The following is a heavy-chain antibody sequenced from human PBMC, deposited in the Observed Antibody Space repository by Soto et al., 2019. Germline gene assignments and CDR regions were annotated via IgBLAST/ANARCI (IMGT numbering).Heavy chain of an antibody. V-gene: IGHV3-48*01. CDR2: IGLGSSTK. Sequence: GGSLRLSCAASGITFSSYWMHWVRQAPGKGLEWVSYIGLGSSTKYYADSVEGRFTISRDNAKNSLYLQMNSLRAEDTAVYYCAKHAAAAAPDYWGQGTLVTVSS. CDR3: AKHAAAAAPDY. D-gene: IGHD6-13*01. J-gene: IGHJ4*02. CDR1: GITFSSYW.